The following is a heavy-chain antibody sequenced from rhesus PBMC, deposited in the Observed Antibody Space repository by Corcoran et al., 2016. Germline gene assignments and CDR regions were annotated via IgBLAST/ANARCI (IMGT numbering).Heavy chain of an antibody. J-gene: IGHJ3*01. CDR1: GGSITTYY. CDR2: LHGSVGDT. CDR3: AKLISSWNNPAFDF. V-gene: IGHV4-160*01. D-gene: IGHD1-20*01. Sequence: QVQLQESGPGLVKPSETLTLTCAVSGGSITTYYWSWIRQSPGKGLEWIGRLHGSVGDTDYSPSLKSRVTISIDPSKNQLSLNLTSVTAADTAVYFCAKLISSWNNPAFDFWGQGLRVTVSS.